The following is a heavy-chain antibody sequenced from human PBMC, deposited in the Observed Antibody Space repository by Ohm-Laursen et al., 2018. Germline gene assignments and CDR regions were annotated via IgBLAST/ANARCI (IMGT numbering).Heavy chain of an antibody. CDR2: MNLNSGNT. J-gene: IGHJ5*02. Sequence: SVKASRKASGYISTSHDITWMRQATGQGPGWMGWMNLNSGNTGYAQKFRGRVIMTSDGSIGTAYLELRGLTSERTATYYRGGAIRNQLLSDPGGQGPLVTVST. CDR1: GYISTSHD. D-gene: IGHD1-1*01. CDR3: GGAIRNQLLSDP. V-gene: IGHV1-8*01.